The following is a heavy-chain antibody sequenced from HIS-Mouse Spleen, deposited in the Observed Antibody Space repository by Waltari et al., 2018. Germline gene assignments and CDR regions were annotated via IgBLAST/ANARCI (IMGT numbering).Heavy chain of an antibody. Sequence: QLQLQESGPGLVKPSETLSLTCTVSGGSISSSSYYWGWIRQPPGKGLEWIGSTYYSGRPYHTPSLQGRVTISVDTPKNQFSLKLSSVTAADTAVYYCAREIPYSSSWYDWYFDLWGRGTLVTVSS. V-gene: IGHV4-39*07. D-gene: IGHD6-13*01. CDR2: TYYSGRP. CDR1: GGSISSSSYY. J-gene: IGHJ2*01. CDR3: AREIPYSSSWYDWYFDL.